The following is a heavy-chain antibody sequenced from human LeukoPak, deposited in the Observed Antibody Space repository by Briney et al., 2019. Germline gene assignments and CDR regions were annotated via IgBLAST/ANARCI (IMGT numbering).Heavy chain of an antibody. CDR3: ARPKGEGYMIVAPAVFDI. V-gene: IGHV1-46*01. CDR2: INPSGGST. Sequence: GASVKVSCKASGYTFTSYYMHWVRQAPGQGLEWMGIINPSGGSTSYAQKFQGRVTMTRDMSTSTDYMGLSSLRSEDTAVYYCARPKGEGYMIVAPAVFDIWGQGTMVTVSS. CDR1: GYTFTSYY. J-gene: IGHJ3*02. D-gene: IGHD3-22*01.